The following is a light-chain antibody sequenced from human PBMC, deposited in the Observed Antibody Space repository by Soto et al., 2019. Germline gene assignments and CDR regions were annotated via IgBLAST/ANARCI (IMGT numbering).Light chain of an antibody. J-gene: IGKJ2*01. CDR1: QSVLFDSNNRNY. V-gene: IGKV4-1*01. CDR3: QQYFRAPFT. CDR2: WAS. Sequence: DIVMAQSPDSLAVSLGGRATINCRSSQSVLFDSNNRNYLAWYQQKPGHPPKMLINWASSRESGVPDRFSGSGSVTDFTLTISSLQAEDVAVYYCQQYFRAPFTFGQGTKLEIK.